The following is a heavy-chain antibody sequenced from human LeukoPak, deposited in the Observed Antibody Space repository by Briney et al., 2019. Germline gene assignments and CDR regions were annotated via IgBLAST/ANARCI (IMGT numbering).Heavy chain of an antibody. V-gene: IGHV3-7*03. CDR3: ARGIVVSPAAPYSWFDP. J-gene: IGHJ5*02. Sequence: PSETLSLTCAVYGGSFSGYYWSWIRQPPGGGLEWVANINQGGSDSRYVDSVKGRFSISRDNAKNSLYLQMNSLRVEDTAVYYCARGIVVSPAAPYSWFDPGGQGTLVTVSS. CDR1: GGSFSGYY. D-gene: IGHD2-2*01. CDR2: INQGGSDS.